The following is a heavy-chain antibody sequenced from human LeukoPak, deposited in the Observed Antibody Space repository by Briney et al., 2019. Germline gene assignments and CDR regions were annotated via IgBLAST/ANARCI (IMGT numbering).Heavy chain of an antibody. CDR2: ISYDGSNK. V-gene: IGHV3-30-3*01. CDR3: ASGYCSSTTCAIDY. Sequence: GGSLRLSCAASGFSFSSYSMHWVRQAPGKGLEWVAIISYDGSNKDYADSVKGRFTTSRDNSKSTLFLQMNSLRAEDTAVYYCASGYCSSTTCAIDYWGQGTLATVSS. D-gene: IGHD2-2*01. CDR1: GFSFSSYS. J-gene: IGHJ4*02.